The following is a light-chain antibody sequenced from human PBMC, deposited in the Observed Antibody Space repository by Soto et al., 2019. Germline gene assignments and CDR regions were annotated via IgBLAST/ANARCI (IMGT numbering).Light chain of an antibody. CDR1: QSVGSN. J-gene: IGKJ3*01. Sequence: EIVMTQSPTTLSVSPGEGATLSCRASQSVGSNLAWYQQKPGQAPRLLIYGASTRATDVPARFSGNGSVTEFTLTISSLQSEDFAVYYCQQYGSSPLFAFGPGTEVDLK. CDR3: QQYGSSPLFA. V-gene: IGKV3-15*01. CDR2: GAS.